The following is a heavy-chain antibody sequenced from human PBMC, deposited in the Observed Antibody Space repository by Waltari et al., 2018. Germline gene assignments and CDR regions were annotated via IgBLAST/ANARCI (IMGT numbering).Heavy chain of an antibody. CDR3: AGYCGGDCFLDY. Sequence: QLQLQESGPGLVKPSETLSLTCTVSGGSISSSSYYCGWIRQPPGKGLEWIGSIYYSGSTYYNPSLKSRVTISVDTSKNQFSLKLSSVTAADTAVYYCAGYCGGDCFLDYWGQGTLVTVSS. CDR1: GGSISSSSYY. J-gene: IGHJ4*02. CDR2: IYYSGST. V-gene: IGHV4-39*01. D-gene: IGHD2-21*01.